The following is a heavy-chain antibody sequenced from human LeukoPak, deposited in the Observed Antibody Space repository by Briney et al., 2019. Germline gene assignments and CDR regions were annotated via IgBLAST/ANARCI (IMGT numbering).Heavy chain of an antibody. V-gene: IGHV4-34*09. CDR1: GGSFSGYY. D-gene: IGHD5-18*01. Sequence: SETLSLTCAVYGGSFSGYYWSWIRQPPGKGLEWIGYIYYNRSTYFNPSLKSRVTISVDTSKNQFSLQLSSVTAADAAVYYCARDLLDTSMVHYWYFDLWGRGTLVTVSS. CDR3: ARDLLDTSMVHYWYFDL. J-gene: IGHJ2*01. CDR2: IYYNRST.